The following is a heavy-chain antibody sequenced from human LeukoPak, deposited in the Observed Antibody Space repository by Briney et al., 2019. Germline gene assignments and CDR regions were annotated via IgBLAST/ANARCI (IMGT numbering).Heavy chain of an antibody. V-gene: IGHV1-18*01. CDR1: GYTITSYG. CDR3: AAGYCSSPSCSEFDY. CDR2: ISAYNGNT. Sequence: ASVKVSCKASGYTITSYGISWVRQAPGQGLEWMGWISAYNGNTNYAQKVQGRVTMTTDTSTSTAYMELRSLRSDDTAVYYCAAGYCSSPSCSEFDYWGQGTLVTVSS. D-gene: IGHD2-2*01. J-gene: IGHJ4*02.